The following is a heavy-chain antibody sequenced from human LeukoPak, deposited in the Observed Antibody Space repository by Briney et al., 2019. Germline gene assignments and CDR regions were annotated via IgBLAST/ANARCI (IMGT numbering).Heavy chain of an antibody. D-gene: IGHD4-17*01. J-gene: IGHJ6*03. CDR1: GDSISSSSYY. CDR3: ARGLDYGDYVPSYYYYMDV. V-gene: IGHV4-39*07. CDR2: IYYTGST. Sequence: SETLSLTCTVSGDSISSSSYYWGWIRQPPGKGLEWIGSIYYTGSTYYNPSLKSRVTISVDTSKNQFSLKLSSVTAADTAVYYCARGLDYGDYVPSYYYYMDVWGEGTTVTVSS.